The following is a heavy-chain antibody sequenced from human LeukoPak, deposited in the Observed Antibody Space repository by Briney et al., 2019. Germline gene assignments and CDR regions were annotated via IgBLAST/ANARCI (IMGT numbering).Heavy chain of an antibody. CDR2: ISDSSRTT. CDR3: AKRLGFIPQFDY. Sequence: GGSLRLSCEVSGFTFSTEAMTWVRQAPGKGLEWVSSISDSSRTTYYADSVQGRFTISRDNSRNTVYLQMNSLRVEDTAFYYCAKRLGFIPQFDYWSQGTLVAVSS. J-gene: IGHJ4*02. D-gene: IGHD6-19*01. CDR1: GFTFSTEA. V-gene: IGHV3-23*01.